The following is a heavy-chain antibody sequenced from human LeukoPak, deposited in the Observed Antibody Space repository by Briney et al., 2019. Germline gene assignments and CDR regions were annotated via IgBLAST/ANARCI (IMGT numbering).Heavy chain of an antibody. CDR1: GYTFTSYG. D-gene: IGHD6-6*01. Sequence: ASVKVSCKASGYTFTSYGISWVRQAPGQGLEWMGWISAYNGNTNYAQKLQGTVTMTTDTSTSTAYMELRSLRSDDTAVYYCARDTSSSPRGWFDPWGQGTLVTVSS. CDR3: ARDTSSSPRGWFDP. V-gene: IGHV1-18*01. CDR2: ISAYNGNT. J-gene: IGHJ5*02.